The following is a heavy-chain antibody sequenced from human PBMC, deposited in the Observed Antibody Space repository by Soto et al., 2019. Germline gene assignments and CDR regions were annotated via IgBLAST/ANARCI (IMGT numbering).Heavy chain of an antibody. D-gene: IGHD1-26*01. CDR2: IWNDGSNN. CDR1: GFTFSAYD. V-gene: IGHV3-33*01. CDR3: ARGIILGAPPRPFAY. J-gene: IGHJ4*02. Sequence: QVQLVESGGGVVQPGRSLRLSCAASGFTFSAYDIHWVRQAPGKGLEWVAVIWNDGSNNYYADSVEGRFTISRDNSKNALYLRMSRRRAEDTVVYYCARGIILGAPPRPFAYWGQGTLVTVSS.